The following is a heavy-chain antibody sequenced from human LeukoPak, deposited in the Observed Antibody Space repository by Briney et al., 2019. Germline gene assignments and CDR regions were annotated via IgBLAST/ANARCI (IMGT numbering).Heavy chain of an antibody. D-gene: IGHD3-9*01. J-gene: IGHJ6*03. Sequence: SVKVSCKASGGTFSSYAISWVRQAPGQGLEWMGGIIPIFGTANYAQKFQGRVTITADESTSTAYMELSSLRSEDTAVYYCARAPGYYEGGNYYYYYYMDVWGKGTTVTVSS. CDR1: GGTFSSYA. V-gene: IGHV1-69*13. CDR3: ARAPGYYEGGNYYYYYYMDV. CDR2: IIPIFGTA.